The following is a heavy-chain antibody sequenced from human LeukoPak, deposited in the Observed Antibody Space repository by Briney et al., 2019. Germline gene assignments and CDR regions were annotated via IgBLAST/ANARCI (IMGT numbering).Heavy chain of an antibody. J-gene: IGHJ6*03. CDR2: ISGSGGST. CDR3: AKSCCNQRGENNYYYYFYMDV. V-gene: IGHV3-23*01. D-gene: IGHD2-21*01. Sequence: PGGSLRLSCAASGFTFSSYAMSWVRQAPGKGLEWVSAISGSGGSTYYADSVKGRFTISRDNSKNTLYLQMNSLRAEDTAVYYCAKSCCNQRGENNYYYYFYMDVWGKGTTVTVSS. CDR1: GFTFSSYA.